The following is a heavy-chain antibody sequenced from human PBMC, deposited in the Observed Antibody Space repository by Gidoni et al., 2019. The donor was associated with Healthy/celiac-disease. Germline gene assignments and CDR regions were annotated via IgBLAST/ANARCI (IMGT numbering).Heavy chain of an antibody. J-gene: IGHJ1*01. V-gene: IGHV3-30*18. CDR1: GYNVRSYG. CDR3: AKGRATVTTTSSVFHH. CDR2: TSSDGSNN. D-gene: IGHD4-17*01. Sequence: QVQLVEAGGGVVQPGRYLRLPCVASGYNVRSYGMHWVRQAPGKGLVWVAVTSSDGSNNSYTGSVQGRFTISRDNSNNTLYLQMHSLRAEDTAVYYCAKGRATVTTTSSVFHHWGQGTLVTVSS.